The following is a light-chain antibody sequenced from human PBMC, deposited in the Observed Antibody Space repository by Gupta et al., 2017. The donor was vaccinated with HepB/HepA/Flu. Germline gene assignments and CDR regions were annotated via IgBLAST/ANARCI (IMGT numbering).Light chain of an antibody. CDR3: LQDYNYPRT. CDR1: QGIRND. CDR2: AAS. V-gene: IGKV1-6*01. J-gene: IGKJ1*01. Sequence: AIQMTQSPSSLSASVGDRVTITCRASQGIRNDLGWYQQKPGKAPKLLIYAASSLQSGVPSRFSGSGSCTDFTLTISSLQPEDFATDYCLQDYNYPRTFGQGTKVEIK.